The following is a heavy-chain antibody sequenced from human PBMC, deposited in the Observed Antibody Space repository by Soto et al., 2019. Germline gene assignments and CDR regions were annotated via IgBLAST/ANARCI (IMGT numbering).Heavy chain of an antibody. CDR3: ARITTTAVGFDY. CDR2: ISSSGSTI. Sequence: GGSLRLSCAASGFTFSSYWMSWVRQAPGKGLEWVSYISSSGSTIYYADSVKGRFTISRDNAKNSLYLQMNSLRAEDTAVYYCARITTTAVGFDYWGQGTLVTVSS. D-gene: IGHD4-17*01. J-gene: IGHJ4*02. CDR1: GFTFSSYW. V-gene: IGHV3-48*04.